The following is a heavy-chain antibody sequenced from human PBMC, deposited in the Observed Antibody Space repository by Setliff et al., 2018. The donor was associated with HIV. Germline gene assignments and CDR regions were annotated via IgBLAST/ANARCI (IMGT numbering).Heavy chain of an antibody. D-gene: IGHD3-16*01. CDR2: TFTSGST. CDR3: AREPKGGDDRALDY. J-gene: IGHJ4*02. Sequence: SETLSLTCTVSGGSISGYFWSWIRQPAGKGLEWIGRTFTSGSTNYSTSLKSRVTMSVDASKNQFSLNLTSVTAADTAVYYCAREPKGGDDRALDYWGQGTLVTVS. V-gene: IGHV4-4*07. CDR1: GGSISGYF.